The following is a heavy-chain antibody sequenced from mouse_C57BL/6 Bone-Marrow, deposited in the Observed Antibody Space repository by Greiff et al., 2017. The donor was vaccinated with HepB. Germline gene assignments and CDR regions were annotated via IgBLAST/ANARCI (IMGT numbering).Heavy chain of an antibody. CDR1: GYTFTDYN. D-gene: IGHD2-3*01. Sequence: EVKLLESGPELVKPGASVKIPCKASGYTFTDYNMDWVKQSHGKSLEWIGDINPNNGGTIYNQKFKGKATLTVDKSSSTAYMELRSLTSEDTAVYYCARSGDGYYRYAMDYWGQGTSVTVSS. CDR3: ARSGDGYYRYAMDY. V-gene: IGHV1-18*01. CDR2: INPNNGGT. J-gene: IGHJ4*01.